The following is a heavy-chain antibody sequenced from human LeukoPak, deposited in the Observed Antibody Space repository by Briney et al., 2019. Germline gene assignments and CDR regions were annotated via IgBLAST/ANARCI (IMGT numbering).Heavy chain of an antibody. J-gene: IGHJ3*02. CDR3: ARETPESSRRGAFDI. CDR2: IYSGGST. V-gene: IGHV3-66*01. CDR1: GFTVSSNY. Sequence: GGSLRLSCAASGFTVSSNYMSWVRQAPGKGLEWVSVIYSGGSTYYADSVKGRFTISRDNSKNTLYLQMNSLRAEDTAVYYCARETPESSRRGAFDIWGQGTMVTVSS.